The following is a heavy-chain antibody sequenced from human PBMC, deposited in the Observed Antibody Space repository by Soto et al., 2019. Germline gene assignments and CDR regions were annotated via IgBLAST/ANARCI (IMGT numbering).Heavy chain of an antibody. CDR1: GYTFTTYD. J-gene: IGHJ4*02. D-gene: IGHD6-25*01. CDR3: ARRKERSGPHYFDY. CDR2: MNPSNGNT. V-gene: IGHV1-8*02. Sequence: VASVKVSCKASGYTFTTYDVSWVRQASGQGLEWMGWMNPSNGNTGYAQKFQGRVTMTRNTSISTVYMELSGLRPDDTAVYYCARRKERSGPHYFDYWGQGTRVTVYS.